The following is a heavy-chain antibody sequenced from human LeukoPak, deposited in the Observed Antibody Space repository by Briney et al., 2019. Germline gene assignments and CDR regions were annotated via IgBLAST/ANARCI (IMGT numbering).Heavy chain of an antibody. J-gene: IGHJ4*02. CDR1: GFTFSDYY. D-gene: IGHD2-15*01. CDR2: ISYSGGNT. CDR3: AKGLGYCSGGSCYSIDY. Sequence: GGSLRLSCAASGFTFSDYYMSWIRQAPGKGLEWVSSISYSGGNTYYADSVMGRFTISRDNSKNMLYLQMNSLRAEDTAVYYCAKGLGYCSGGSCYSIDYWGQGTLVTVSS. V-gene: IGHV3-23*01.